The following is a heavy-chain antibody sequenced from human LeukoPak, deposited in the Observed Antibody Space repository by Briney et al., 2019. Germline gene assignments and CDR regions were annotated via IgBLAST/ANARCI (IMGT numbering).Heavy chain of an antibody. CDR2: ISKNGDDT. CDR3: VQVGSNYYLN. Sequence: GGSLRLSCSASGXTFSDYPMHWVRQTPGKGLEYVSAISKNGDDTYYADSVKGRFTISRDNSKNTLYLQMSSLRTEDAAVFYCVQVGSNYYLNWGQGTLVIVSS. V-gene: IGHV3-64D*06. D-gene: IGHD4-11*01. J-gene: IGHJ4*02. CDR1: GXTFSDYP.